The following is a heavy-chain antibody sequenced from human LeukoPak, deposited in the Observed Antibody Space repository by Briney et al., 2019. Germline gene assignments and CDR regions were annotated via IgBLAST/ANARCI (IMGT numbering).Heavy chain of an antibody. CDR1: GGSISSYY. V-gene: IGHV4-4*07. D-gene: IGHD2-2*01. CDR2: IYTSGST. Sequence: PSETLSLTCTVSGGSISSYYWSWIRQPAGKGLEWIGRIYTSGSTNYNPSLKSRVTISVDKSKNQFSLKLSSVTAADTAVYYCARDSTYCSSTSCYGVHDCWGQGTLVTVSS. CDR3: ARDSTYCSSTSCYGVHDC. J-gene: IGHJ4*02.